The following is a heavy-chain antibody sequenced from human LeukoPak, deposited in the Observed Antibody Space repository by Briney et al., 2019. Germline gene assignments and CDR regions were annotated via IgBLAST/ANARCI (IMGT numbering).Heavy chain of an antibody. D-gene: IGHD2-15*01. CDR3: ARIREYCSGGTCYRGSYYFDY. Sequence: SGPALVKPTQTLTLTCTFPGFSLSTSGVCVSWIRQPPGKALEWLARIDWDDDKYYSTSLKTRLTISKDTSKNQVVLTMTNMDPVDTATYYCARIREYCSGGTCYRGSYYFDYWGQGTLVTVSS. CDR2: IDWDDDK. J-gene: IGHJ4*02. CDR1: GFSLSTSGVC. V-gene: IGHV2-70*11.